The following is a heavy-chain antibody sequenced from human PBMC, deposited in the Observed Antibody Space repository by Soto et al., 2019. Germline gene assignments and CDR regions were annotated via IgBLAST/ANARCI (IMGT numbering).Heavy chain of an antibody. CDR1: GYKFTINW. J-gene: IGHJ4*02. Sequence: GESLKISCHASGYKFTINWLRWVRQVPGKGLEWVGRIDPSDSYTKYSPSFQGRVTITTDKSISTVYLQWDSLQASDTAMYYCARQAPRGYTYAKYYFEYWGQGTLVTVSS. CDR3: ARQAPRGYTYAKYYFEY. CDR2: IDPSDSYT. D-gene: IGHD5-18*01. V-gene: IGHV5-10-1*01.